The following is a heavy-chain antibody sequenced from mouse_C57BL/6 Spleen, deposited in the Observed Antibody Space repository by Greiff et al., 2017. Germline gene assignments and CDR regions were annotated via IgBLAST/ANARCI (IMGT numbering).Heavy chain of an antibody. Sequence: QVQLQQPGAELVKPGASVKMSCKASGYTFTSYWITWVKQRPGQGLEWIGDIYPGSGSTTYNEKFKSKAPLTVDKSSRTAYMQLSSLTSEDSAVYYCARGWYFDVWGTGTTVTVSS. CDR3: ARGWYFDV. J-gene: IGHJ1*03. V-gene: IGHV1-55*01. CDR2: IYPGSGST. CDR1: GYTFTSYW.